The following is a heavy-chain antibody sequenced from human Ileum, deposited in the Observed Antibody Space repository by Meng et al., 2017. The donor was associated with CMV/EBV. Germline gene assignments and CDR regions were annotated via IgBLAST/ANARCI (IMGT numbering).Heavy chain of an antibody. CDR2: IYHGGST. CDR1: GDSITSFY. D-gene: IGHD3-16*01. CDR3: ARGPGGFGDFNFDY. Sequence: QRPDSGPGLVTPSEPLSLICTVSGDSITSFYWSWIRQPAGKALEWIGRIYHGGSTNYNPSLKSRVTLSVDTSKNQFSMRLTSVTAADTAVYYCARGPGGFGDFNFDYWGQGTLVTVSS. V-gene: IGHV4-4*07. J-gene: IGHJ4*02.